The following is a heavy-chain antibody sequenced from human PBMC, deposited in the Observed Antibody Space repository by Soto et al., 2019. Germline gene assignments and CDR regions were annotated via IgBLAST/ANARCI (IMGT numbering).Heavy chain of an antibody. CDR2: IYYSGST. J-gene: IGHJ5*02. CDR1: GGSISSSSYY. Sequence: SETLSLTCTVSGGSISSSSYYWGWIRQPPGKGLEWIGSIYYSGSTYYNPSLKRRVTISVDTSKNQFSLKLSSVTAADTAVYYCASPKLAFSNWLDPPGQETLVTLSS. D-gene: IGHD3-3*02. CDR3: ASPKLAFSNWLDP. V-gene: IGHV4-39*01.